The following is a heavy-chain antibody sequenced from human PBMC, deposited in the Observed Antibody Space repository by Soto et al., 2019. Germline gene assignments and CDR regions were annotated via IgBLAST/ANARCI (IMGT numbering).Heavy chain of an antibody. Sequence: PWESLKISCKSSGYRFTIYWIAWVRQMPGKGLEWMGIIYPGDSDTTYSPSFQGRVTISVDKSISTAYLQWSSLKASDTAMYFCARRTQGFDFWGRGTLVTVSS. CDR2: IYPGDSDT. CDR3: ARRTQGFDF. V-gene: IGHV5-51*01. CDR1: GYRFTIYW. J-gene: IGHJ2*01.